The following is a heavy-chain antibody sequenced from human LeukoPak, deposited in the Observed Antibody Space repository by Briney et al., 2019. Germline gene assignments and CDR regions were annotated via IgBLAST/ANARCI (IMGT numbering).Heavy chain of an antibody. CDR3: ARRYCSGGSCYSGPVDAFDI. CDR2: TYYRSKWYN. D-gene: IGHD2-15*01. J-gene: IGHJ3*02. Sequence: PSQTLSLTCAISGDSVSSNSAAWNWIRQSPSRGLEWLGRTYYRSKWYNDYAVSVKSRITINPDTSKNQFSLQLNSVAPEDTAVYYCARRYCSGGSCYSGPVDAFDIWGQGTMVTVSS. CDR1: GDSVSSNSAA. V-gene: IGHV6-1*01.